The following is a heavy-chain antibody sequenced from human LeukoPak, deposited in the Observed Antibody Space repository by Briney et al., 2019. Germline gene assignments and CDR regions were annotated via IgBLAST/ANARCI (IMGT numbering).Heavy chain of an antibody. D-gene: IGHD6-19*01. V-gene: IGHV4-59*08. CDR1: GASIGGYY. J-gene: IGHJ4*02. CDR2: SYYSGRT. CDR3: ARLTTAGYLNH. Sequence: SATLSLTCAVSGASIGGYYWSWIRQPPGKGLEWIAYSYYSGRTNSNPSLKSRVTISLDTSKNQFSLKLSSVTAADTALYYCARLTTAGYLNHWGQGTLVTVSS.